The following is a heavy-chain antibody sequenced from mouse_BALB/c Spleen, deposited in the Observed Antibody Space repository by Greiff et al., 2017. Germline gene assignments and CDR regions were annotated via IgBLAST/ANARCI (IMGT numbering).Heavy chain of an antibody. CDR1: GYTFTSYW. J-gene: IGHJ3*01. D-gene: IGHD2-3*01. Sequence: QVQLKQSGAELAKPGASVKMSCKASGYTFTSYWMHWVKQRPGQGLEWIGYINPSTGYTEYNQKFKDKATLTADKSSSTAYMQLSSLTSEDSAVYYCAGGWLLRGFAYWGQGTLVTVSA. CDR2: INPSTGYT. V-gene: IGHV1-7*01. CDR3: AGGWLLRGFAY.